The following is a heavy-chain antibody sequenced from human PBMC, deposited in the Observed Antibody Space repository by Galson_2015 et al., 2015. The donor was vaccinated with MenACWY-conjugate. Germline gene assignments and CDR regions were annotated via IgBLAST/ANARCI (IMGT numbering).Heavy chain of an antibody. J-gene: IGHJ5*02. D-gene: IGHD4-17*01. V-gene: IGHV3-7*03. CDR3: AKLLTTGCDYFDP. CDR2: INQDGSEK. Sequence: SLRLSCAVSGFTFSSYWMSWVRQAPGKGLEWVANINQDGSEKYYVDSVKGRFTISRDNAKNSLYLQMNSLRAEDTAVYYCAKLLTTGCDYFDPWGQGSLVTVSS. CDR1: GFTFSSYW.